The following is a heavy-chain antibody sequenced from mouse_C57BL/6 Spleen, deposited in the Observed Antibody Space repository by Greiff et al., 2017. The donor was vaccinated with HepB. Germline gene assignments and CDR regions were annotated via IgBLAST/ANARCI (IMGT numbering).Heavy chain of an antibody. CDR2: INPSSGYT. J-gene: IGHJ1*03. V-gene: IGHV1-7*01. D-gene: IGHD4-1*02. Sequence: QVHVKQSGAELAKPGASVKLSCKASGYTFTSYWMHWVKQRPGQGLEWIGYINPSSGYTKYNQKFKDKATLTADKSSSTAYMQLSSLTYEDSAVYYCARDSTGTPWYFDVWGTGTTVTVSS. CDR3: ARDSTGTPWYFDV. CDR1: GYTFTSYW.